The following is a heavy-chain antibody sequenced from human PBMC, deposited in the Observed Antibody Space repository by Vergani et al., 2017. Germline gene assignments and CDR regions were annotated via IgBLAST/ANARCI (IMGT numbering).Heavy chain of an antibody. Sequence: QVQLQASGPGLVKPSQTLYLTCTVSGGPISSGGYYWSWIRQHPGKGLEWIGYIYYSGSTYYNPSLKSRVTISVDTAKNQFSLKLSSVTAADTAVYYCARDIIPNGYSDENWFDPWGQGTLVTVSS. CDR2: IYYSGST. D-gene: IGHD5-18*01. CDR3: ARDIIPNGYSDENWFDP. J-gene: IGHJ5*02. CDR1: GGPISSGGYY. V-gene: IGHV4-31*03.